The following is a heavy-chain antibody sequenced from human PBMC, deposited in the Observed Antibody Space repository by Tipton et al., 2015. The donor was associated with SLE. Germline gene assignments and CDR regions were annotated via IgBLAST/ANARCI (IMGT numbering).Heavy chain of an antibody. D-gene: IGHD1-1*01. CDR2: IDYSGRT. V-gene: IGHV4-59*12. Sequence: TLSLTCTVSGGSISSYFWSWVRQPPGKGLEWIGHIDYSGRTNYNPSLKSRVTISVDTSKNQFSLKLSSVTAADTAVYYCARGLLEPGDYWGQGTLVTVSS. CDR1: GGSISSYF. CDR3: ARGLLEPGDY. J-gene: IGHJ4*02.